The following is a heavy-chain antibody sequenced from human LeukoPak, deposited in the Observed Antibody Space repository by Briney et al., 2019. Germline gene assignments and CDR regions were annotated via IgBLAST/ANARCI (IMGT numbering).Heavy chain of an antibody. D-gene: IGHD3-10*01. J-gene: IGHJ4*02. Sequence: GASVKVSCKASGYTFSSNAIVWVRQAPGQSLEWMGWIHGGSGHTEYSQTFRGRATLTRETSATTVYMDLSSLKSEDTALYFCARGNYGYLDSWGQGTLVTVSS. V-gene: IGHV1-3*01. CDR2: IHGGSGHT. CDR1: GYTFSSNA. CDR3: ARGNYGYLDS.